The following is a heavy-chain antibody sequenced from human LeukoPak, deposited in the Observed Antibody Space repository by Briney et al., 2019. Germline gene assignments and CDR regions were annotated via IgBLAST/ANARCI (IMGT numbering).Heavy chain of an antibody. CDR1: GGSISGYY. D-gene: IGHD3-10*01. J-gene: IGHJ4*02. Sequence: SETLSLTCTVSGGSISGYYWSWIREPPGKGLGWSGYIYYSGSTNYNPSLKSRVTISVDTSKNQFSLKLSSVTAADTAVYYCARGGVAAKYYFDFWGQGTLVTVSS. V-gene: IGHV4-59*01. CDR2: IYYSGST. CDR3: ARGGVAAKYYFDF.